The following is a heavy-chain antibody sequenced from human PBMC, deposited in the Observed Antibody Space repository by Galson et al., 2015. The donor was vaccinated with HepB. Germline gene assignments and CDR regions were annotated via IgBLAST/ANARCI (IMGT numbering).Heavy chain of an antibody. CDR3: VKGPDQPFDY. J-gene: IGHJ4*02. CDR2: FRGSSGST. CDR1: GFTFSTST. V-gene: IGHV3-23*01. Sequence: SLRLSCAASGFTFSTSTMSWVRQAPGKGLEWVSAFRGSSGSTYYADSVKGRFTISRDNSKNTLYLQMNSLRAEDTAIHYCVKGPDQPFDYWGQGTLVTVSS.